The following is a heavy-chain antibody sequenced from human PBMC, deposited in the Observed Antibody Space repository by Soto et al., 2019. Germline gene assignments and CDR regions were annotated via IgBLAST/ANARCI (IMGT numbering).Heavy chain of an antibody. V-gene: IGHV3-7*01. D-gene: IGHD1-26*01. Sequence: GGSLRLSCPASGFSFSSYWMSWVRQAPGKGLEWVANIKQDGSGKYYVDSVKGRFTVSRDNAKNSLFLQMNSLRADDTAVYYCARDGLLQSFDYWGQGALVTVSS. J-gene: IGHJ4*02. CDR3: ARDGLLQSFDY. CDR1: GFSFSSYW. CDR2: IKQDGSGK.